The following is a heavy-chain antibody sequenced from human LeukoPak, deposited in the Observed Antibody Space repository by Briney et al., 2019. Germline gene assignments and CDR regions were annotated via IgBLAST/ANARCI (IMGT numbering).Heavy chain of an antibody. CDR3: ARDRYYDSSGYYGY. D-gene: IGHD3-22*01. CDR2: ISAYNGNT. V-gene: IGHV1-18*01. CDR1: GYTFTSYG. J-gene: IGHJ4*02. Sequence: ASVKVSCKASGYTFTSYGISWVRQAPGQGLEWMGWISAYNGNTNYAQKLQGRVTMTTDTSTSTAYMELRSLRSDDTAVYYCARDRYYDSSGYYGYWGQGTLVTVPS.